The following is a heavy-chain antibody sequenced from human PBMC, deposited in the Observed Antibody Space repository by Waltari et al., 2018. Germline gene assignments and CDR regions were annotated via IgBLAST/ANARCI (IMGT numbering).Heavy chain of an antibody. J-gene: IGHJ4*02. CDR3: ARSPGYCSSTSCYSLFDY. V-gene: IGHV4-59*08. D-gene: IGHD2-2*01. CDR1: GGPISSYY. Sequence: QVQLQESGPGLVKPSETLSLTCTVSGGPISSYYLSWLRQPPGKGLEWIGYIYYSGSTNYNPSLKSRVTISVDTSKNQFSLKLSSVTAADTAVYYCARSPGYCSSTSCYSLFDYWGQGTLVTVSS. CDR2: IYYSGST.